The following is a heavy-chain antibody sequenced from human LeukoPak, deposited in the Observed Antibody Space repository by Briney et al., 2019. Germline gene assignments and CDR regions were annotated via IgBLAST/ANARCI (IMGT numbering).Heavy chain of an antibody. V-gene: IGHV4-34*01. CDR2: INHSGST. CDR1: GGSFRGYY. CDR3: ARWEN. Sequence: SETLSLTCAVSGGSFRGYYWSGIREPPGKGLEWIGEINHSGSTNYNPSLKSRVTISVDTSKNQFSLKLSSVTAADTAVYYCARWENWGQGTLVTVSS. D-gene: IGHD1-26*01. J-gene: IGHJ4*02.